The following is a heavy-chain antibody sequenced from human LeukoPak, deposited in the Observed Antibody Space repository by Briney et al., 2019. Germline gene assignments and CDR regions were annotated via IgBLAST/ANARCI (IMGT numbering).Heavy chain of an antibody. Sequence: ASVKVSCKASGYTFNSYAISWVRQAPGQGLEWTGWISDYNGNTNYAQKFQGRVTMTTDTSTSTAYMELRSLRSDDTAVYYCARETNHYGSGTYLYYFDYWGQGSLVTVSS. D-gene: IGHD3-10*01. CDR3: ARETNHYGSGTYLYYFDY. CDR2: ISDYNGNT. CDR1: GYTFNSYA. V-gene: IGHV1-18*01. J-gene: IGHJ4*02.